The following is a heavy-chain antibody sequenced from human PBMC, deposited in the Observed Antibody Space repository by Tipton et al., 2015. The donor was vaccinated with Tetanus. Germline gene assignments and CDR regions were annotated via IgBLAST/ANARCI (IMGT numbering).Heavy chain of an antibody. CDR3: ARERIEAFCYHGLDV. D-gene: IGHD2/OR15-2a*01. Sequence: GLVKPSETLSLTCTVSGGSISSFYWYWIRQPPGKGLEWIAYIYQNGDANYNPSLQSRVTISVDTSKNQFSLQLAFVTAADAAIYYCARERIEAFCYHGLDVWGPGTTVTVSS. V-gene: IGHV4-59*01. J-gene: IGHJ6*02. CDR1: GGSISSFY. CDR2: IYQNGDA.